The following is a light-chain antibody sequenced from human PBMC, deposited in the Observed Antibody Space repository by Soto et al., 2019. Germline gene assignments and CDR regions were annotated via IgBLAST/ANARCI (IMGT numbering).Light chain of an antibody. V-gene: IGKV1-9*01. Sequence: DIQLTQSPSFLSASVGDRVTITCRASQGISSYLAWYQQPPGKAPKLLIYSASTLQRGVSSRFSGSGSGTEFTLTISSLQPEDFATYYCQHLNTSPRNFGQGTKLEVK. CDR1: QGISSY. CDR2: SAS. J-gene: IGKJ2*01. CDR3: QHLNTSPRN.